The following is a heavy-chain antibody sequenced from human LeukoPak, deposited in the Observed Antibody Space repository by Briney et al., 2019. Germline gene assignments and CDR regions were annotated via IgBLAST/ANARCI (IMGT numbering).Heavy chain of an antibody. CDR3: ARADCSGGSCYAFDI. D-gene: IGHD2-15*01. CDR1: GGSVSSGSHY. Sequence: SETLSLTCTVSGGSVSSGSHYWSWIRQPPGKGLECIGYIYYSGSTNYNPSLKSRVTMSVDTSKNQFSLKLSSVTAADTAVYYCARADCSGGSCYAFDIWGQGTMVTVSS. V-gene: IGHV4-61*01. J-gene: IGHJ3*02. CDR2: IYYSGST.